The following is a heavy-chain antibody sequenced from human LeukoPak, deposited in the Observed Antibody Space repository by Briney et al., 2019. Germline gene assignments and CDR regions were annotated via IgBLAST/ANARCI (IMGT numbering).Heavy chain of an antibody. CDR1: GYSISSGYY. J-gene: IGHJ4*02. V-gene: IGHV4-61*02. CDR3: ARTKRGIVVVPAATPEYYFDY. CDR2: IYTSGST. Sequence: SETLSLTCTVSGYSISSGYYWSWIRQPAGKGLEWIGRIYTSGSTNYNPSLKSRVTISVDTSKNQFSLKLSSVTAADTAVYYCARTKRGIVVVPAATPEYYFDYWGQGTLVTVSS. D-gene: IGHD2-2*01.